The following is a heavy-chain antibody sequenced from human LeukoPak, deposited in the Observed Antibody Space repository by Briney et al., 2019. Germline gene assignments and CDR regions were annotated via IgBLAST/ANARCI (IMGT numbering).Heavy chain of an antibody. CDR2: IYHSGTT. CDR1: GYSISRGYF. J-gene: IGHJ4*02. CDR3: ARHDAEMTVLGPAAYYFDY. D-gene: IGHD2-2*01. V-gene: IGHV4-38-2*02. Sequence: SETLSLTCSVSGYSISRGYFWGWIRQPPGKGLEWIGNIYHSGTTYYNPSLKSRVTISVDTSKNQFSLKLSSVTAADAAVYYCARHDAEMTVLGPAAYYFDYWGQGTLVTVSS.